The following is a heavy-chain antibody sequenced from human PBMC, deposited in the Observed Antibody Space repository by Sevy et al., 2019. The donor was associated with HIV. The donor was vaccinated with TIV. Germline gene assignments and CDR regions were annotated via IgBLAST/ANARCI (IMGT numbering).Heavy chain of an antibody. J-gene: IGHJ5*02. CDR2: ISYDGSNK. CDR1: GFTFSSYA. CDR3: ARDPFSGYHH. D-gene: IGHD3-22*01. Sequence: GGSLRLSCAASGFTFSSYAMHWVRQAPGKGLEWVAVISYDGSNKYYADSVKGRFTISRDNSKNTLYLQMNSLRAEDTAVYYCARDPFSGYHHWCQGTLVTVSS. V-gene: IGHV3-30-3*01.